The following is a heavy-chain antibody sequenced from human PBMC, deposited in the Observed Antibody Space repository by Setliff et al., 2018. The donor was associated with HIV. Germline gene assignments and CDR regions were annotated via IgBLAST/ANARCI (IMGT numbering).Heavy chain of an antibody. CDR3: ASRREVPERRAGSDF. J-gene: IGHJ4*02. D-gene: IGHD1-26*01. CDR2: IIPIFGTT. CDR1: GGTFRSYA. V-gene: IGHV1-69*13. Sequence: SVKVSCKAYGGTFRSYAFSWVRQAPGQGLEWMGRIIPIFGTTNYAQKFQGRVTITADDYMSTAYMELGSLRSEDTAVYFCASRREVPERRAGSDFWGQGTLVTVSS.